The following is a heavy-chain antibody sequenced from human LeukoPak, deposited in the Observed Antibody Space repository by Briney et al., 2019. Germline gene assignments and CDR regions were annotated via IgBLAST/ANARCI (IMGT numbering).Heavy chain of an antibody. CDR1: GGSISSSSAY. D-gene: IGHD1-1*01. CDR2: IYYSKNT. V-gene: IGHV4-39*01. Sequence: SETLSLTCTVSGGSISSSSAYWGWIRQPPGKGLEWIGSIYYSKNTYYNPSLKSRVTISVDTSKNQFSLKLSSVTAADTAVYYCARNGIYYYYGMDVWGQGTTVTVSS. CDR3: ARNGIYYYYGMDV. J-gene: IGHJ6*02.